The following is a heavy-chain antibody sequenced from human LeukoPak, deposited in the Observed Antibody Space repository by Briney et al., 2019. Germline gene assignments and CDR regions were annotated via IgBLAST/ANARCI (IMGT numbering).Heavy chain of an antibody. V-gene: IGHV1-2*02. Sequence: ASVKVSCKASGYTFTGYYMHWVRQAPGQGLEWMGWINPNSGGTNYAQKFQGRVTMTRDTSISTAYMELSRLRSDDTALYYCAKDLVAYYYGSGIERVMGHSNAFDIWGQGTMVTVSS. CDR1: GYTFTGYY. J-gene: IGHJ3*02. CDR3: AKDLVAYYYGSGIERVMGHSNAFDI. CDR2: INPNSGGT. D-gene: IGHD3-10*01.